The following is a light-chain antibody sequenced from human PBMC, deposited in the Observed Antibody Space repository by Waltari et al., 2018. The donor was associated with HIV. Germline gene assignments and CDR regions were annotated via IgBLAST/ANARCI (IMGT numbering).Light chain of an antibody. CDR1: TSNIGNNF. J-gene: IGLJ2*01. V-gene: IGLV1-51*01. CDR3: GTWDTSLNAGV. CDR2: DNH. Sequence: QSVLTQPPAVSAAPGQKVTISCSGTTSNIGNNFVSWYQKLPGTAPNLLIFDNHKRPSGVTDRFSASKSATSATLDITGLHTGDEAEYYCGTWDTSLNAGVFGGGTKVSVL.